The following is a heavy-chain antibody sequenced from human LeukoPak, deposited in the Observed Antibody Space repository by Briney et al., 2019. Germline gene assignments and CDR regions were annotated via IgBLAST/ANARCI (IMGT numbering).Heavy chain of an antibody. Sequence: PSETLTLTCTLWGRSISRYYWSWIRQPPGKGLEWIGYIYYSGSTNYIPSLKSRVTISVDTSKNQFSLKLTSVIAADTAVYYCARGSGTRFLEWLFDYWGQGTLVTVSS. CDR3: ARGSGTRFLEWLFDY. CDR1: GRSISRYY. CDR2: IYYSGST. V-gene: IGHV4-59*01. D-gene: IGHD3-3*01. J-gene: IGHJ4*02.